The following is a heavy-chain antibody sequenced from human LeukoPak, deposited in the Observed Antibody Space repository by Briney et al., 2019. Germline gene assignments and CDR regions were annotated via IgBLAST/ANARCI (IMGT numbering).Heavy chain of an antibody. Sequence: GGSLRLSCAASGFTFSDHYMSWIRQAPGKGLEWVSYISSSSSFTNYADSVKGRFTISRDNAKNSLYMQMNSLRAEDTAVYYCARAAFEYSSSSVNYWGQGSLVTVSS. CDR1: GFTFSDHY. V-gene: IGHV3-11*06. D-gene: IGHD6-6*01. CDR3: ARAAFEYSSSSVNY. CDR2: ISSSSSFT. J-gene: IGHJ4*02.